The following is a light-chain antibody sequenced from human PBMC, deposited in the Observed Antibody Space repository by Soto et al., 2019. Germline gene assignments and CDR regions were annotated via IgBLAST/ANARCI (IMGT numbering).Light chain of an antibody. V-gene: IGLV2-8*01. CDR1: SSDIGAYIY. CDR2: EFS. J-gene: IGLJ2*01. Sequence: QSVLTQPPSASGSPGQSVTISCTGTSSDIGAYIYVSWYQQHPGKPPKLIIYEFSKRPSGVPDRFSGSKSGNTASLTVSGLLAEDEASYYCSTYAGSNNHVIFGGGAQRTGL. CDR3: STYAGSNNHVI.